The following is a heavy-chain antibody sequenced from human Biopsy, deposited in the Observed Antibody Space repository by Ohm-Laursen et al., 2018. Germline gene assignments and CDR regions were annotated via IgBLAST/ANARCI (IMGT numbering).Heavy chain of an antibody. CDR1: GFTFSYYA. J-gene: IGHJ4*02. V-gene: IGHV3-23*01. CDR2: VGGSGDST. Sequence: SLRLSCAAPGFTFSYYAMTWVRQAPGKGLDWVSGVGGSGDSTYYADSVKGRFSISRDNSNNTLYLQMNSLRVDDTAVYYCAKTRGEARAAANFWGQGTLVTVSS. D-gene: IGHD6-13*01. CDR3: AKTRGEARAAANF.